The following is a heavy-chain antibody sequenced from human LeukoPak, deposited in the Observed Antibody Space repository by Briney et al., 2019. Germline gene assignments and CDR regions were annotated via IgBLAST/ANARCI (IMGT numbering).Heavy chain of an antibody. CDR3: ARGAYYYASSGFFTFHI. CDR2: IYYSGTT. CDR1: GGSISNYY. J-gene: IGHJ3*02. D-gene: IGHD3-22*01. V-gene: IGHV4-59*12. Sequence: SETLSLTCTVSGGSISNYYWNWIRQPPGKGLELIGYIYYSGTTNYNPSLKSRVSMSVDTSKNQFSLKLSSVTAADTATYYCARGAYYYASSGFFTFHIWGQGTMVTVSS.